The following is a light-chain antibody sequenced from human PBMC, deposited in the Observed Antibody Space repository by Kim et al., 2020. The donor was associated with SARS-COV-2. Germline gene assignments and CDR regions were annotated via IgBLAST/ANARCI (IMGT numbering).Light chain of an antibody. CDR2: DVT. J-gene: IGLJ3*02. CDR3: SSYTNSDTWV. Sequence: QSALTQPASVSGSPGQSITISCTGTSSDVGGYDHVSWYQQHPGKVPKLILYDVTKRPSGVSNRFSGSKSGNTASLTISGLQAEDEADYYCSSYTNSDTWVFGGGIQLTVL. V-gene: IGLV2-14*03. CDR1: SSDVGGYDH.